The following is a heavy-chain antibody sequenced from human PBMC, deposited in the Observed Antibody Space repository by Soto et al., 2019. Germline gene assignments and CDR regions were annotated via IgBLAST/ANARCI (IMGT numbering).Heavy chain of an antibody. CDR2: PYYRSKWYN. CDR1: GDSVSSNGAA. Sequence: QVPLQQSGPGLVKPSQTLSLTCAISGDSVSSNGAAWNWIRQSPSRGLEWLGRPYYRSKWYNDYAVSVKSRITINPDTSKSQFSLQLNSVTPEDTAVYYCARDKHDYFNRGIGFDTWGQGILVTVSS. V-gene: IGHV6-1*02. J-gene: IGHJ5*02. D-gene: IGHD4-17*01. CDR3: ARDKHDYFNRGIGFDT.